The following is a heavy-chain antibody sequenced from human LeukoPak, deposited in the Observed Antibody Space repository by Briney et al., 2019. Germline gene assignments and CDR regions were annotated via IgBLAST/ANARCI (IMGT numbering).Heavy chain of an antibody. CDR1: GGSISSYY. CDR3: ARSDKRGYFYGLDV. D-gene: IGHD2-15*01. V-gene: IGHV4-59*01. CDR2: FYSSGST. Sequence: SETLSLTCTVSGGSISSYYWSWIRQPPGKGLEWIGYFYSSGSTSYNSSLKSRVTISVDTSKNQFSLKLTSVTAADTAVYYCARSDKRGYFYGLDVWGQGTTVTVSS. J-gene: IGHJ6*02.